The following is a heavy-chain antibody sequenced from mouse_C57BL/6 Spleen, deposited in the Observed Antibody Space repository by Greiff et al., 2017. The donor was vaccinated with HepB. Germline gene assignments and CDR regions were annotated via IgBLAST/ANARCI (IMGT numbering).Heavy chain of an antibody. V-gene: IGHV1-22*01. D-gene: IGHD2-4*01. J-gene: IGHJ3*01. Sequence: EVQLQQSGPELVKPGASVKMSCKASGYTFTDYNMHWVKQCHGKSLEWIGYINPNNGGTSYNQKFKGKATLTVNKSSSTAYMELRSLTSEDSAVYYCANFYDYATWFAYWGQGTLVTVSA. CDR3: ANFYDYATWFAY. CDR1: GYTFTDYN. CDR2: INPNNGGT.